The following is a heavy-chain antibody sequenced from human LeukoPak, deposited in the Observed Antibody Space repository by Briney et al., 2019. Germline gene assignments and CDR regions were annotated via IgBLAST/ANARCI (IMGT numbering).Heavy chain of an antibody. CDR1: GGSISSYY. CDR3: ARALRLWGGNSAIAFDI. CDR2: IYNSGST. J-gene: IGHJ3*02. Sequence: PTETLSLTCTVSGGSISSYYWSWIRQPPGKGLEWIGYIYNSGSTNYNHSLKSRVTISEDMSNNQFSLKLSSVTAADTAVYYCARALRLWGGNSAIAFDILGQGTMVTVSS. V-gene: IGHV4-59*01. D-gene: IGHD4-23*01.